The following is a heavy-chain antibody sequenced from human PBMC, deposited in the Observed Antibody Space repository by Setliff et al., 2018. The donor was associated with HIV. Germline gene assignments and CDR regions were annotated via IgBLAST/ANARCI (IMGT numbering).Heavy chain of an antibody. CDR3: AGIIATLGTT. D-gene: IGHD6-13*01. V-gene: IGHV4-39*07. Sequence: SETLSLTCYVSAGSFTSGSYYWGWIRQPPGKGLEWIGSFHYSGSPSYNPSLRSRVTISVDTSKNQFSLILSSVTAADTAVYYCAGIIATLGTTWGQGTLVTVSS. J-gene: IGHJ1*01. CDR1: AGSFTSGSYY. CDR2: FHYSGSP.